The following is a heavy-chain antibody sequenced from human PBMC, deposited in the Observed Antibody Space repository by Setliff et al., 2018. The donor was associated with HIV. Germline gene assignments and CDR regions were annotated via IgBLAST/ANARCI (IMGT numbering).Heavy chain of an antibody. CDR3: ARADSDYSYMDV. CDR1: GYGFMNHD. D-gene: IGHD4-4*01. J-gene: IGHJ6*03. Sequence: ASVKVSCKASGYGFMNHDINWVRQATGQGLEWMGWMSPLSGNAGNAQKFQGRLTMTRTTSTSTAYMELSALTSEDTAVYYCARADSDYSYMDVWGTGTTVTVSS. CDR2: MSPLSGNA. V-gene: IGHV1-8*02.